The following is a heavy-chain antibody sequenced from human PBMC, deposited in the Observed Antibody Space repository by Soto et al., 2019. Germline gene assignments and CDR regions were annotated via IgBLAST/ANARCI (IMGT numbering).Heavy chain of an antibody. V-gene: IGHV3-30*03. J-gene: IGHJ6*02. CDR1: GFTFSSYG. CDR3: ARGLKYCYSTRCYHYYGMDV. Sequence: PGGSLRLSCAASGFTFSSYGMHWVRQAPGKGLEWVAVISYDGSNKYYADSVKGRFTISRDNSKNTLYLQMNSLRSEDTAVYYCARGLKYCYSTRCYHYYGMDVWGQGTTVTVSS. CDR2: ISYDGSNK. D-gene: IGHD2-2*01.